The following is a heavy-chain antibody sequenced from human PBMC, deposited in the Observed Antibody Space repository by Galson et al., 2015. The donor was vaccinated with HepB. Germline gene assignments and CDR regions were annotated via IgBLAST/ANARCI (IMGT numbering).Heavy chain of an antibody. J-gene: IGHJ6*02. V-gene: IGHV4-31*03. CDR1: AASINTSYYY. CDR2: ISYRGST. CDR3: SRVGSDLGPARNSYRMDV. D-gene: IGHD2-15*01. Sequence: TLSLTCTVSAASINTSYYYCSWIRQRPGKGLEWIGSISYRGSTYHNPSLRSRLSISIDTSRNHFSLNLTSVTAADTAAYYCSRVGSDLGPARNSYRMDVWGQGSTVTVYS.